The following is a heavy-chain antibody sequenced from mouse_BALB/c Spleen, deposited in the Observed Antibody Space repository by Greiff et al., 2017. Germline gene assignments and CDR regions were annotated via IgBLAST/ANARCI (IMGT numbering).Heavy chain of an antibody. D-gene: IGHD3-1*01. CDR1: GFTFSSYT. V-gene: IGHV5-12-2*01. Sequence: EVQLVESGGGLVKPGGSLKLSCAASGFTFSSYTMSWVRQTPEKRLEWVAYISNGGGSTYYPDTVKGRFTISRDNAKNTLYLQMSSLKSEDTAMYYCAREGYLAWFAYWGQGTLVTVSA. CDR3: AREGYLAWFAY. J-gene: IGHJ3*01. CDR2: ISNGGGST.